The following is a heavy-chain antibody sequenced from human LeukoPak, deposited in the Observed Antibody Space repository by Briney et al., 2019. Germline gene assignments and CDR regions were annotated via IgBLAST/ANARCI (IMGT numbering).Heavy chain of an antibody. J-gene: IGHJ4*02. D-gene: IGHD5-18*01. CDR3: TRDAGTRLKYSFGYGDY. Sequence: GGSLRLSCAASAFTFSDYWMTWVRQAPGKGLERVANIKEDGSETYYVDSVKGRFTISRDNAKNTLYLQMNSLRAEDTAVYYCTRDAGTRLKYSFGYGDYWGQGALVTVSS. V-gene: IGHV3-7*01. CDR1: AFTFSDYW. CDR2: IKEDGSET.